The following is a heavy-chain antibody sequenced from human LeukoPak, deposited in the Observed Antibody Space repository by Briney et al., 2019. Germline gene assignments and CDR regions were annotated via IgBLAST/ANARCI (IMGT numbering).Heavy chain of an antibody. D-gene: IGHD6-19*01. CDR2: INPNSGDT. J-gene: IGHJ4*02. CDR1: GYTFTGYY. CDR3: ARDKSGNSGWYSYFDY. V-gene: IGHV1-2*02. Sequence: ASVKVSCKAFGYTFTGYYMHWVRQAPGQGLEWMGWINPNSGDTNYAQKFQGRVTMTRDTSISTAYMELSRLRSDDTAVYYCARDKSGNSGWYSYFDYWGQGTLVTVSS.